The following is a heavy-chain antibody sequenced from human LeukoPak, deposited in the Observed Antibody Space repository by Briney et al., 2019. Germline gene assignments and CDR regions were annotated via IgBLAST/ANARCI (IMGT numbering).Heavy chain of an antibody. D-gene: IGHD6-6*01. CDR3: AKPRQQLVRYGLDV. CDR1: GFTVSSNY. Sequence: GGSLRLSCAASGFTVSSNYMSWVRQAPGKGLEWVSVIYSGGSTYYADSVKGRFTISRDNSKSTLYLQMNSLRSEDTAVYYCAKPRQQLVRYGLDVWGQGTTVIVSS. J-gene: IGHJ6*02. CDR2: IYSGGST. V-gene: IGHV3-53*01.